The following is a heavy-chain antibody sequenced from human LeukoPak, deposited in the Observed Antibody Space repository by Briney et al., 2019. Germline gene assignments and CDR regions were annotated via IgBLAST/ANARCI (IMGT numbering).Heavy chain of an antibody. CDR3: AGGTGGYSYGYYY. CDR1: GFTFSSYA. CDR2: IYSGGST. V-gene: IGHV3-53*01. J-gene: IGHJ4*02. D-gene: IGHD5-18*01. Sequence: GGSLRLSCAASGFTFSSYAMSWVRQAPGKGLEWLSVIYSGGSTSYADSVKGRFAISRDDSKNTLYLQMSSLRAEDTAVYYCAGGTGGYSYGYYYWGQGTLVTVSS.